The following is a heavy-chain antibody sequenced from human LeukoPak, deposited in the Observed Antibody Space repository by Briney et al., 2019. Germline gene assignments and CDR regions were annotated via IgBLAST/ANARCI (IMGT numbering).Heavy chain of an antibody. D-gene: IGHD3-10*01. V-gene: IGHV3-23*01. CDR2: ISGSGGST. CDR3: AKGIGYYYGSGGDY. J-gene: IGHJ4*02. Sequence: PGGSLRLPCAASGFTFSSYAMSWVRQAPGKGLELVSAISGSGGSTYYADSVKGRFTISRDNSKNTLYLQMNSLRAEDTAVYYCAKGIGYYYGSGGDYWGQGTLVTVSS. CDR1: GFTFSSYA.